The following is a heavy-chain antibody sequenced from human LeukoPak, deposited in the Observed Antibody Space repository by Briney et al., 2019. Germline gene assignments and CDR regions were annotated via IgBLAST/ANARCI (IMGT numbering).Heavy chain of an antibody. CDR1: GGTFSSHA. CDR3: ARDRGDSGGGYYFEC. J-gene: IGHJ4*02. Sequence: ASVKVSCKASGGTFSSHAISWVRQAPGQGLEWMGGIIPIFGTANYAQKFQGRVTITADESTSTAYMELSSLRSEDTAVYYCARDRGDSGGGYYFECWGQGTLVTFS. CDR2: IIPIFGTA. D-gene: IGHD3-3*01. V-gene: IGHV1-69*13.